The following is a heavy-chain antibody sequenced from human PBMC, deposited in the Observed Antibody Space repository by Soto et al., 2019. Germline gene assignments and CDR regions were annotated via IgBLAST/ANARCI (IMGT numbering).Heavy chain of an antibody. CDR1: GFTFSSYA. CDR3: ARDFGPQGDVFDY. V-gene: IGHV3-30-3*01. Sequence: GGSLRLSCAASGFTFSSYAMHWVRQAPGKGLEWVAVISYDGSNKYYADSVKGRFTISRDNSKNTLYLQMNSLRAEDTAVYYCARDFGPQGDVFDYWGQGTLVTVSS. D-gene: IGHD3-16*01. J-gene: IGHJ4*02. CDR2: ISYDGSNK.